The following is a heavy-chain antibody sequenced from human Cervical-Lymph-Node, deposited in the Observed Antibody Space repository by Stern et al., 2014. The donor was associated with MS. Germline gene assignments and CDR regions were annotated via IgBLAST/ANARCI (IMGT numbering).Heavy chain of an antibody. CDR2: ITRSGGSA. V-gene: IGHV3-23*04. J-gene: IGHJ4*02. CDR1: GFTFSTYA. CDR3: AKESQSDFDY. Sequence: EVQLVESGGGLVQPGGSLRLSCAASGFTFSTYAMSWVRQAPGKGLEWVSAITRSGGSAYYADSVKGRFTISRDNSKNTLYLEMNSLRAEDTAVYYCAKESQSDFDYWGQGTLVTVSS.